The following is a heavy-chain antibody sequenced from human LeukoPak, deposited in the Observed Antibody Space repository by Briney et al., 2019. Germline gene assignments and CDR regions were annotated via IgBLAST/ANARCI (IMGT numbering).Heavy chain of an antibody. CDR3: ARIDGSGWYNNYYYYGMDV. Sequence: ASVKVSCKASGYTFTTYYMHWVRQAPGQGLEWMGWINTNTGNPTYAQGFTGRFVFSLDTSVSTAYLQISSLKAEDTAVYYCARIDGSGWYNNYYYYGMDVWGQGTTVTVSS. V-gene: IGHV7-4-1*02. J-gene: IGHJ6*02. D-gene: IGHD6-19*01. CDR2: INTNTGNP. CDR1: GYTFTTYY.